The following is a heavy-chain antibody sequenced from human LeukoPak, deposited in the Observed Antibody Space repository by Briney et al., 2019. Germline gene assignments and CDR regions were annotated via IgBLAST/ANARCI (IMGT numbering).Heavy chain of an antibody. J-gene: IGHJ4*02. V-gene: IGHV4-61*02. D-gene: IGHD6-13*01. CDR2: IYTSGST. CDR3: ARWSSSWYYFDY. Sequence: SETPSLTCAVSGGSISSGSYYWSWIRQPAGKGLEWLGRIYTSGSTNYNPSLKSRVTISVDTSKNQFSLKLSSVTAADTAVYYCARWSSSWYYFDYWGQGTLVTVSS. CDR1: GGSISSGSYY.